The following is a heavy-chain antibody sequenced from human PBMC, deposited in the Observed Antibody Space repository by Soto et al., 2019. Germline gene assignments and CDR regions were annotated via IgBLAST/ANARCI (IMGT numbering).Heavy chain of an antibody. CDR2: IYYRGST. J-gene: IGHJ4*02. V-gene: IGHV4-39*01. D-gene: IGHD6-13*01. CDR1: GGSISSSSYY. CDR3: ERGYSSSWYPFDY. Sequence: QLQLQESGPGLVKPSETLSLTCTVSGGSISSSSYYWGWIRQPPGKGLEWIGSIYYRGSTYYNTSLKSRVTISLDTSKNQFSLKLSSVTAANTAVYYCERGYSSSWYPFDYWGQGTLVTVSS.